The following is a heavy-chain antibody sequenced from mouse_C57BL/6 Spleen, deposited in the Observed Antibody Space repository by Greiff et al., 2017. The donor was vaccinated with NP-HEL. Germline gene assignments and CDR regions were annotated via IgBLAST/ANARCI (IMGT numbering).Heavy chain of an antibody. Sequence: VQLQQSGAELVRPGASVKLSCTASGFNIKDDYMHWVKQRPEQGLEWIGWIDPENGDTEYASKFQGKATITADKSSNTAYLQLSSLTSEDTAVYYCTTKGLVTTVYYFDYWGQGTTLTVSS. J-gene: IGHJ2*01. CDR1: GFNIKDDY. V-gene: IGHV14-4*01. D-gene: IGHD2-2*01. CDR2: IDPENGDT. CDR3: TTKGLVTTVYYFDY.